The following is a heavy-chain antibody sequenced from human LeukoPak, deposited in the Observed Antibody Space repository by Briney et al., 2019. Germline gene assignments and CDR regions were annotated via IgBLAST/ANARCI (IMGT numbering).Heavy chain of an antibody. D-gene: IGHD3-10*01. Sequence: SETLSLTCTVSGGSISSGSYYWTWIRQPAGKGLEWIGRIYTSGRTDYNPSLKSRVTISVDTSKNQFSLKLSSVTAADTAVYYCARASEYGSGSYSYWGQGTLVTVSS. V-gene: IGHV4-61*02. CDR1: GGSISSGSYY. CDR3: ARASEYGSGSYSY. J-gene: IGHJ4*02. CDR2: IYTSGRT.